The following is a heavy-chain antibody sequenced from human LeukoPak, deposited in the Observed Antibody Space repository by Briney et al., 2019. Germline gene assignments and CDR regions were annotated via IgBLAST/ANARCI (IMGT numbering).Heavy chain of an antibody. Sequence: GASVKVSCKASGYTFTGYYMHWVRQAPGQGLEWMGWINPKSGGTNYAQKFQGRVTMTRDTSISTAYMELSRLRSDDTAVYYCARARVGYCSSTSCWGPYYFDYWGQGTLVTVSS. V-gene: IGHV1-2*02. CDR2: INPKSGGT. J-gene: IGHJ4*02. CDR1: GYTFTGYY. CDR3: ARARVGYCSSTSCWGPYYFDY. D-gene: IGHD2-2*01.